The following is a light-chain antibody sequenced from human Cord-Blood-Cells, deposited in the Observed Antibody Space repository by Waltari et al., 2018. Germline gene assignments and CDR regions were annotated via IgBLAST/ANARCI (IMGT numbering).Light chain of an antibody. V-gene: IGLV2-23*01. Sequence: QSALTQPASVSGSPGQSITISCTGTSSYVGSYNLVSWYQQHPGKAPKLMIYEGSKRPSGVSNRFAGSKSGNTASLTISGLQAEDEADYYCCSYAGSSTVVFGGGTKLTV. CDR2: EGS. CDR3: CSYAGSSTVV. J-gene: IGLJ2*01. CDR1: SSYVGSYNL.